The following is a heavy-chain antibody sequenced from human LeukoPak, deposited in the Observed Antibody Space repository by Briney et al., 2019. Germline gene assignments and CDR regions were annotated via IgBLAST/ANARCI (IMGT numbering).Heavy chain of an antibody. V-gene: IGHV4-39*07. Sequence: PSETLSLTCTVSGGSISSSAYYWGWIRQPPGKGLEWIGEINHSGSTNYNPALKRRVTISVDTSKNQFSLKLSSVTAADTAVYYCARVIRYDFWSGLYYYMDVWGKGTTVTVSS. CDR2: INHSGST. J-gene: IGHJ6*03. CDR1: GGSISSSAYY. CDR3: ARVIRYDFWSGLYYYMDV. D-gene: IGHD3-3*01.